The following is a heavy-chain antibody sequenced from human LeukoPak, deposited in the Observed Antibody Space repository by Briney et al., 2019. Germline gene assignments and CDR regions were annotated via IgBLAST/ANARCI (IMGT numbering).Heavy chain of an antibody. CDR2: ISSTGSPI. CDR3: ARPAGSSWYYFGY. CDR1: GFSLSSYE. D-gene: IGHD6-13*01. Sequence: PGGSLRLSCAASGFSLSSYEMNWVRQAPGKGPEWVAYISSTGSPIKYADSVKGRFTISRDSAKNSLFLQMNSLRAEDTAVYYCARPAGSSWYYFGYWGQGAPVIVSS. V-gene: IGHV3-48*03. J-gene: IGHJ4*02.